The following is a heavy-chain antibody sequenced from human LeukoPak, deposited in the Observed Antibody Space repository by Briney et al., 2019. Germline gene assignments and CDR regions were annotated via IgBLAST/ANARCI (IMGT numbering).Heavy chain of an antibody. CDR2: IIPIFGTA. CDR1: GGTFSSYA. CDR3: ARVPYCSSTSCYSDY. D-gene: IGHD2-2*01. J-gene: IGHJ4*02. V-gene: IGHV1-69*06. Sequence: SVKVSCKASGGTFSSYAISWVRQAPGQGLEWMGGIIPIFGTANYAQKFQGRVTITADKSTSTAYMELSSLRSEDTAVYYCARVPYCSSTSCYSDYWGQGTLVTVSS.